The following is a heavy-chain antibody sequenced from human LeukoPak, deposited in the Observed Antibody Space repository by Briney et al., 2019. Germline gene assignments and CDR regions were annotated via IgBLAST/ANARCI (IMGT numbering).Heavy chain of an antibody. Sequence: ASVKVSCKASGYTFTGYYLNWVRQAPGQGLKWMGWINPSSGGTKYAQKFQGRVTMTRDTSISTAYMELSSLRSDDTAVYYCARGPISVAAPLDYWGQGTLVTVSS. CDR1: GYTFTGYY. J-gene: IGHJ4*02. D-gene: IGHD6-19*01. V-gene: IGHV1-2*02. CDR2: INPSSGGT. CDR3: ARGPISVAAPLDY.